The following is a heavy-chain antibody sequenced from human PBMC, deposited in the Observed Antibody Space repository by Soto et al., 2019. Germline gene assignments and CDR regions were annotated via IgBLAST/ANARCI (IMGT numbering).Heavy chain of an antibody. Sequence: ASVKVSCKASGYTFTSYVMHWVRQAPGQRLEWMGWINAGNGNTKYSQKFQGRVTITRDTSASTAYMELSSLRSEDTAVYYCARGYDSSGYYHEYFQHWGQGTLVTVSS. J-gene: IGHJ1*01. CDR2: INAGNGNT. V-gene: IGHV1-3*01. CDR3: ARGYDSSGYYHEYFQH. D-gene: IGHD3-22*01. CDR1: GYTFTSYV.